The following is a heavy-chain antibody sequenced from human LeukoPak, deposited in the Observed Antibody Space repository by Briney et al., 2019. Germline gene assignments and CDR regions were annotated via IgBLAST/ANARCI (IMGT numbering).Heavy chain of an antibody. Sequence: PSETLSLTCTVSGGSISSYCWSWIRQPAGKGLEWIGRIYTSGSTNYNPSLKSRVTMSVDTSKNQFSLKLSSVTAADTAVYYCARLEAVDTAIGDAFDIWGQGTMVTVSS. CDR1: GGSISSYC. CDR2: IYTSGST. CDR3: ARLEAVDTAIGDAFDI. J-gene: IGHJ3*02. V-gene: IGHV4-4*07. D-gene: IGHD5-18*01.